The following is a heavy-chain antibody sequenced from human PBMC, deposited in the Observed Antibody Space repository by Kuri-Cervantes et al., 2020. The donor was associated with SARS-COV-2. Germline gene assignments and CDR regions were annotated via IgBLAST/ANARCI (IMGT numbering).Heavy chain of an antibody. J-gene: IGHJ6*03. CDR2: IIPVLGTT. V-gene: IGHV1-69*04. Sequence: SEKVSCKASGGTFSTDGITWVRQAPGQGLEWTGTIIPVLGTTTYSQKFQGRVTITADKSTSTAYMELSSLTSEDTAVYYCARVAAAAGPAGEYSFYMDVWGKGTTVTVSS. CDR3: ARVAAAAGPAGEYSFYMDV. CDR1: GGTFSTDG. D-gene: IGHD6-13*01.